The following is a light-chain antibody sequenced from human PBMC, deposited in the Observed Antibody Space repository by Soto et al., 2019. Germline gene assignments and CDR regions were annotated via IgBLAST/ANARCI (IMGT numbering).Light chain of an antibody. Sequence: IQMTQSPSSLSASVGDRVTITCRASQAIGTALGWYQQKPGKAPKRLIYAASSLQSGAPPRFSGSGSGTDFTLTISCLQSEDFATYYCQQYYSFPLTFGGGTKVDIK. J-gene: IGKJ4*01. CDR3: QQYYSFPLT. CDR1: QAIGTA. V-gene: IGKV1-17*01. CDR2: AAS.